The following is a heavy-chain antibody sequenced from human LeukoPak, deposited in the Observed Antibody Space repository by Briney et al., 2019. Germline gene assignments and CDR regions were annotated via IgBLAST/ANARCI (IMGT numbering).Heavy chain of an antibody. CDR1: GFTFSSYE. V-gene: IGHV3-48*03. J-gene: IGHJ4*02. CDR3: AKDRAGSFYKVGFWDF. CDR2: ISSSGSTI. Sequence: GGSLRLSCAASGFTFSSYEMNWVRQAPGKGLEWVSYISSSGSTIYYADSVKGRFTISRDNSKNTLYLQINSLRPEDTAVYYCAKDRAGSFYKVGFWDFWGQGTLVTVSS. D-gene: IGHD3-10*01.